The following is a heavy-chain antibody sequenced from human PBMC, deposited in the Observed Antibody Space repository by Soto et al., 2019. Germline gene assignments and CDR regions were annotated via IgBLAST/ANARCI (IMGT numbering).Heavy chain of an antibody. CDR3: ARVGIDDYYDSSGYLGAPYGMDV. J-gene: IGHJ6*02. V-gene: IGHV4-4*02. Sequence: SETLSLTCAVSGGSISSSNWWSWVRQPPGKGLEWIGEIYHSGSTNYNPSLKSRVTISVDKSKNQFSLKLSSVTAAGTAVYYCARVGIDDYYDSSGYLGAPYGMDVWGQGTTVTVSS. D-gene: IGHD3-22*01. CDR1: GGSISSSNW. CDR2: IYHSGST.